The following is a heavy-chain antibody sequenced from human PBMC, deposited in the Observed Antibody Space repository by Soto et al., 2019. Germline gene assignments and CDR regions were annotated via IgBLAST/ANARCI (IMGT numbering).Heavy chain of an antibody. CDR2: TYYRSKWFY. CDR1: GDSVSSNSAA. V-gene: IGHV6-1*01. D-gene: IGHD3-3*01. CDR3: VRSGSGDLDY. Sequence: SQTLSLSCAISGDSVSSNSAAWNWIRQSPSRGLEFLGRTYYRSKWFYDYAASVKSRITINPDTSKNQFSLQLNSVTPEDTAMYYCVRSGSGDLDYWGQGTLVTVSS. J-gene: IGHJ4*02.